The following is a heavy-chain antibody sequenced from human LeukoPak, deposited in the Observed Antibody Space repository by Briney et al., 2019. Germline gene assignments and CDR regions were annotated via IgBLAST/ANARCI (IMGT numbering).Heavy chain of an antibody. CDR3: ARVPRDFWSGYYDY. Sequence: GGSLRLSCAASGFTFSSYGMSWVRQAPGKGLEWVAAISSSGGNTYYANSVKGRSTISRDNSKNTLYLQMNSLRAEDTAVYYCARVPRDFWSGYYDYWGQGTLVTVSS. J-gene: IGHJ4*02. CDR2: ISSSGGNT. D-gene: IGHD3-3*01. CDR1: GFTFSSYG. V-gene: IGHV3-23*01.